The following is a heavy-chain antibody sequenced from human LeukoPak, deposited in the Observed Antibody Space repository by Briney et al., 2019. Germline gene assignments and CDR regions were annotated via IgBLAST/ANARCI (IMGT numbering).Heavy chain of an antibody. Sequence: GASVKVSCKASGYTFTSYDINWVRQATGQGLEWMGWMNPNSGNTGYAQKFQGRVTITRNTSISTAYMELSSLRSEDTAVYYCARSYSSSWYLSYYYYMDVWGKGTTVTVSS. CDR1: GYTFTSYD. CDR2: MNPNSGNT. J-gene: IGHJ6*03. CDR3: ARSYSSSWYLSYYYYMDV. V-gene: IGHV1-8*03. D-gene: IGHD6-13*01.